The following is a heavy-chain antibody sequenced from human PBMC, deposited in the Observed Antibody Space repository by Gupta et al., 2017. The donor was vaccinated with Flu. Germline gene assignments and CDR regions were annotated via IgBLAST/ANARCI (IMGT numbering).Heavy chain of an antibody. D-gene: IGHD2-2*02. Sequence: DMNWVRQATGKGLEWVSTIGTTGDTYYPGSVKGRFTISRENAENSLYLQMNSLRAGDTAVYYCATASYCNSTSCYTKAFDIWGQGTMVTVSS. J-gene: IGHJ3*02. CDR2: IGTTGDT. CDR3: ATASYCNSTSCYTKAFDI. CDR1: D. V-gene: IGHV3-13*01.